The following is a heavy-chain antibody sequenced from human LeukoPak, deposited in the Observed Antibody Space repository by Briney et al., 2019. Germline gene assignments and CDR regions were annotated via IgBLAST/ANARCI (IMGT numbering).Heavy chain of an antibody. Sequence: SETLSLTCAVSGGSFSGYYWNWIRQPPGKGLEWIGEINHSGSTNYNPSLKSRVTISVDTSKNQFSLKVNSVTAADTAVYFCAREVAAAAPFGYWGQGTLVTVSS. CDR3: AREVAAAAPFGY. V-gene: IGHV4-34*01. J-gene: IGHJ4*02. CDR2: INHSGST. CDR1: GGSFSGYY. D-gene: IGHD6-13*01.